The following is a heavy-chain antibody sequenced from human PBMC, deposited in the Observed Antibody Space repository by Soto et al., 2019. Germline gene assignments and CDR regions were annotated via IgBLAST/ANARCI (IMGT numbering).Heavy chain of an antibody. J-gene: IGHJ6*02. CDR1: GYSFTSYW. D-gene: IGHD6-6*01. CDR3: ARVDRITVRPSPDV. Sequence: PGESPKISCEGFGYSFTSYWISWVRQMPWKGLEWMGRIYPSDSYTNYSPSFQGHVTISADKSISTAYLQWSSLKASDTAMYYCARVDRITVRPSPDVWGQGTTVTVSS. CDR2: IYPSDSYT. V-gene: IGHV5-10-1*01.